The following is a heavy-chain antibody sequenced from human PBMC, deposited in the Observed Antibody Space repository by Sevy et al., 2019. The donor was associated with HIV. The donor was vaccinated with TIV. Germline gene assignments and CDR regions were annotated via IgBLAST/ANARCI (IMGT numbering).Heavy chain of an antibody. V-gene: IGHV3-13*01. CDR3: ARALYDSSGYYLSDY. CDR2: IGTAGDT. D-gene: IGHD3-22*01. J-gene: IGHJ4*02. CDR1: GFTFGSYD. Sequence: GGSLRLSCAASGFTFGSYDMHWVRQATGKGLEWVSAIGTAGDTYYPGSVKGRFTISRENAKNSLYLQMNSLRAGDTAVYYCARALYDSSGYYLSDYWGQGTLVTVSS.